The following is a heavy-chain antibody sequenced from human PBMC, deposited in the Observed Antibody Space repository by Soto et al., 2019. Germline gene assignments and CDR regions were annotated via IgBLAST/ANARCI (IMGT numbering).Heavy chain of an antibody. J-gene: IGHJ4*02. D-gene: IGHD2-15*01. Sequence: PGGSLRLSCAASGFTFNSFAMTWVRQAPGKGLEWVSLITGGVGRTYYADSVKGRFTASRDNSKNTVYLQMNSLRAEDTAIYYCAKDSRKNNWTPDFWGQGTLVTVSS. V-gene: IGHV3-23*01. CDR2: ITGGVGRT. CDR1: GFTFNSFA. CDR3: AKDSRKNNWTPDF.